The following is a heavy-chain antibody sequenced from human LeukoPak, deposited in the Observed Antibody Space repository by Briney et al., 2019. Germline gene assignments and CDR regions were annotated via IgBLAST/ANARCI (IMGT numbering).Heavy chain of an antibody. Sequence: ASVKVSCKASGYTFTGYYMHWVRQAPGQGLEWMGWINPNSGGTNYAQKLQGRVTMTRDTSISTAYMELSRLRSDDTAVYYCAILPDCSSTSCYTVDHWGQGTLVTVSS. J-gene: IGHJ4*02. D-gene: IGHD2-2*02. V-gene: IGHV1-2*02. CDR2: INPNSGGT. CDR3: AILPDCSSTSCYTVDH. CDR1: GYTFTGYY.